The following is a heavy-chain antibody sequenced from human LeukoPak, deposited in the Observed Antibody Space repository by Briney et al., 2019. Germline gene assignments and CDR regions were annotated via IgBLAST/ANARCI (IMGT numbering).Heavy chain of an antibody. Sequence: PSETLSLTCTVSGGSISSYYWSWIRQPPGKGLEWIGYIYYSGSTNYNPSLKSRVTISVDTSKNQFSLKLSSVTAADTAVYYRARVYYDILTGYYNHWFDPWGQGTLVTVSS. J-gene: IGHJ5*02. CDR2: IYYSGST. V-gene: IGHV4-59*01. D-gene: IGHD3-9*01. CDR1: GGSISSYY. CDR3: ARVYYDILTGYYNHWFDP.